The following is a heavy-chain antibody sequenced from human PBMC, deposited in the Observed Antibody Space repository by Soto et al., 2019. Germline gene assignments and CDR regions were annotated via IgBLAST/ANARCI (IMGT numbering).Heavy chain of an antibody. D-gene: IGHD3-3*01. CDR2: MNPNSGNT. CDR3: ARGPVSLRFLEWFPDAFDI. CDR1: GYTFTSYD. Sequence: GASVKVSCKASGYTFTSYDINWVRQATGQGLEWMGWMNPNSGNTGYAQKFQGRVTMTRNTSISRAYMELSSLRSEDTAVYYCARGPVSLRFLEWFPDAFDIWGQGTMVTVSS. J-gene: IGHJ3*02. V-gene: IGHV1-8*01.